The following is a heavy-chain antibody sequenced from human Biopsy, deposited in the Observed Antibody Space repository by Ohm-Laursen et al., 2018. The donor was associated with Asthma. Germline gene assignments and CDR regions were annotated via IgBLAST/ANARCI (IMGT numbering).Heavy chain of an antibody. CDR1: GFTFGGYA. J-gene: IGHJ3*01. V-gene: IGHV3-23*01. CDR3: VKDTLEDRGGYYTFDV. CDR2: ISPDGRSA. Sequence: SLRLSCAASGFTFGGYAMSWARQAPGKGLERVSTISPDGRSAHGPDSFQGRFTISRDNSKDTLYLQMSSLRADDTAVYYCVKDTLEDRGGYYTFDVWGQGTMVTVSS. D-gene: IGHD3-22*01.